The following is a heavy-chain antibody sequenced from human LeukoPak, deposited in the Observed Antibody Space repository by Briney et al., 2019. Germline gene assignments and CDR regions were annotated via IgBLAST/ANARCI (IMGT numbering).Heavy chain of an antibody. D-gene: IGHD6-19*01. J-gene: IGHJ4*02. V-gene: IGHV4-61*02. CDR3: ARGRSWYSSGWARAPFDY. CDR2: IYTSGST. CDR1: GGSISSGSYY. Sequence: SETLSLTCTVSGGSISSGSYYWSWIRQPAGKGLEWIGRIYTSGSTNYNPSLKSRVTISVDTSKNQFSLKLSSVTAADTAVYYCARGRSWYSSGWARAPFDYWGQGTLVTVSS.